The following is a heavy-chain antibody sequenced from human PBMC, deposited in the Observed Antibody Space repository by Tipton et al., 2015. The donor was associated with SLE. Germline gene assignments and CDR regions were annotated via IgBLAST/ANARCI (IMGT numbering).Heavy chain of an antibody. V-gene: IGHV4-39*01. CDR1: GDSISSSYSY. CDR3: ASHDSSGYYFDY. Sequence: TLSLTCTVSGDSISSSYSYRGWIRQPPGKGLEWIGTIYYSGTTYYNPSLESRVTISVDTSKDQFSLNLGSVTAADTAVYYCASHDSSGYYFDYWGQGTLVTVSS. CDR2: IYYSGTT. J-gene: IGHJ4*02. D-gene: IGHD3-22*01.